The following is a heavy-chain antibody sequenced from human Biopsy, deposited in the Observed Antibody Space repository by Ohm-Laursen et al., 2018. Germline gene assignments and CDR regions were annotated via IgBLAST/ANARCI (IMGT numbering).Heavy chain of an antibody. CDR2: VYYTGST. CDR3: ARDRGYYSDRTVPGYFDL. D-gene: IGHD3-22*01. CDR1: GDSIRSHY. J-gene: IGHJ2*01. Sequence: TLSLTCPVSGDSIRSHYWSWIRQPPGKGLEWIGYVYYTGSTGYNPSLQSRVTISVDTSKNHFSLRLRSVTPADTAIYYCARDRGYYSDRTVPGYFDLWGRGTLVTVPS. V-gene: IGHV4-59*11.